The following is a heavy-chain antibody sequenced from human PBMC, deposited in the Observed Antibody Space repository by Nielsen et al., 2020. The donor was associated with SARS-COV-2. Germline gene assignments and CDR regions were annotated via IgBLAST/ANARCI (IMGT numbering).Heavy chain of an antibody. J-gene: IGHJ4*02. CDR1: GGSISSSSYY. CDR3: ARDSTGSYDY. V-gene: IGHV4-39*02. Sequence: SETLSLTCTVSGGSISSSSYYWGWIRQPPGKGLEWIGSIYYSGSTYYNPSLKSRVTISVDTSKNQFSLKLSSVTAADTAVYYCARDSTGSYDYWGQGTLVTVSS. CDR2: IYYSGST. D-gene: IGHD1-26*01.